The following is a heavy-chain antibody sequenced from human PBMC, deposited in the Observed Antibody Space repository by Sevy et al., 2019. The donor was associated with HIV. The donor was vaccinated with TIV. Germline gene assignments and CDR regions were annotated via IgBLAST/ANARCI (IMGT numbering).Heavy chain of an antibody. Sequence: GGSLRLSCAASGFTFSNYWMSWVRQAPGKGLEWVADIKEDGSENYYVDSVKGRVTISRDNAKNSLYLQMNSLRAEDTAVYYCARVGGCSSTSCFASWFDPWGQGTLVTVSS. D-gene: IGHD2-2*01. CDR3: ARVGGCSSTSCFASWFDP. J-gene: IGHJ5*02. CDR2: IKEDGSEN. V-gene: IGHV3-7*03. CDR1: GFTFSNYW.